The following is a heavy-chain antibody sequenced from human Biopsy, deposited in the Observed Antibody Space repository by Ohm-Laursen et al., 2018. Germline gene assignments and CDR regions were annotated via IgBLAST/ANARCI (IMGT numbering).Heavy chain of an antibody. CDR2: IISVHDIA. CDR3: ARTLVDCTSGTCYDVGDGMDV. V-gene: IGHV1-69*04. CDR1: DSTFPSFG. D-gene: IGHD2-15*01. Sequence: SVKVSCKTSDSTFPSFGISWVRQAPGQGLEWMGRIISVHDIANYAQKFQGRVTITADKSTSTAYMELRNLRSEDTAVYYCARTLVDCTSGTCYDVGDGMDVWGQGTTVSVSS. J-gene: IGHJ6*02.